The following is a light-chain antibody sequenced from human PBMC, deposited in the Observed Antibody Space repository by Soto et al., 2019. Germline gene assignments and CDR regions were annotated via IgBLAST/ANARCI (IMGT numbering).Light chain of an antibody. J-gene: IGLJ3*02. V-gene: IGLV2-14*01. Sequence: QSALTQPASVSGSPGQSITISCTGTSSDVGAYKHVSWFQDHPGKAPKLMVYEVSNRPSGVSDRFAGSKSGNTASLTISGLRAEDEADYYCSSYTSSNALVFGEGTKLTVL. CDR1: SSDVGAYKH. CDR3: SSYTSSNALV. CDR2: EVS.